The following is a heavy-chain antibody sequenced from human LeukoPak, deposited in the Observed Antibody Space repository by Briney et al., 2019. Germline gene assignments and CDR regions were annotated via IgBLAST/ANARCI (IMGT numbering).Heavy chain of an antibody. Sequence: GESLKISCKGSGYSFTNYWIGWVRQMPGKGLEYMGIIYPGDSDTRYSPSFQGQVTISADKSTNTAYLQWSSLKASDTAVYYCARPESGSSYGYYTYWGQGTLVTVSS. D-gene: IGHD5-18*01. CDR3: ARPESGSSYGYYTY. V-gene: IGHV5-51*01. CDR2: IYPGDSDT. J-gene: IGHJ4*02. CDR1: GYSFTNYW.